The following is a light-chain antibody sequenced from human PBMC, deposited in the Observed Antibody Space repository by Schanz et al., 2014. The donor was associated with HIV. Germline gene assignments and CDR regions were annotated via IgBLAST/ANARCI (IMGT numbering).Light chain of an antibody. CDR3: QTWGTGIVV. CDR2: LNSDGSH. Sequence: QLVLTQSPSASASLGASVKLTCTLDSGHRTYAIAWHQQQPEKGPRYLMNLNSDGSHSKGDGIPDRFSGSSSGAERYLTIXXXQXEDEADYYCQTWGTGIVVFGGGTKLTVL. V-gene: IGLV4-69*02. J-gene: IGLJ2*01. CDR1: SGHRTYA.